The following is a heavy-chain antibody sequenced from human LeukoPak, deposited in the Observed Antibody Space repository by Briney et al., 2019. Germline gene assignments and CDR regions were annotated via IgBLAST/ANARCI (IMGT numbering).Heavy chain of an antibody. CDR3: ARRGGQDTLTAYPDY. D-gene: IGHD3-9*01. CDR2: ISSGSSFT. Sequence: GGSLRLSCAASGFTFSSYAMSWVRQAPGKGLEGVSLISSGSSFTYYADSVKGRFTIYRDNTKNSLYLQMNSLRVEDTAVYYCARRGGQDTLTAYPDYWGQGTLVTVSS. J-gene: IGHJ4*02. V-gene: IGHV3-21*01. CDR1: GFTFSSYA.